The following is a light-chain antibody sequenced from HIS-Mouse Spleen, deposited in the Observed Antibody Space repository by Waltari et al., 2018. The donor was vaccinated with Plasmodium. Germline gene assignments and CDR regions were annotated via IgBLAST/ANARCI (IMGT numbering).Light chain of an antibody. J-gene: IGKJ3*01. Sequence: EIVMTQSPATLSVSPGERATLSCRASQSVSSNLASYQQKPGQAPRLLTYGASTRATGIPARFSGSGSGTDFTLTISSLQSEDCAVYFCQQYNNWSFTFGPGTKVDIK. CDR2: GAS. V-gene: IGKV3-15*01. CDR1: QSVSSN. CDR3: QQYNNWSFT.